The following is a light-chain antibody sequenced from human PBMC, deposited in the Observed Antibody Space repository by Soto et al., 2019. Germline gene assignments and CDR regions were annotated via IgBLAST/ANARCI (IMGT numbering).Light chain of an antibody. Sequence: QSVLTQPPSASGSPGLSVTISCTGTSSDVGGYNFVSWYQQHPGKAPKLMIYDVRNRPSGVSNRFSGSKSVNTASLAISGLQAEDEAGYYCSSYTSISTYVFGTGTKVTVL. V-gene: IGLV2-14*01. CDR2: DVR. CDR3: SSYTSISTYV. CDR1: SSDVGGYNF. J-gene: IGLJ1*01.